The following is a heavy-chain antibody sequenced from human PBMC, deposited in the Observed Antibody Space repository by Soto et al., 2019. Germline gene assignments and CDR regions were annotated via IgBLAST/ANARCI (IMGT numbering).Heavy chain of an antibody. Sequence: QVQLQQWGAGLLKPSETLSLTCAVYGGSFSGYYWSWIRQPPGKGLEWIGEINHSGSTNYNPSLKSRGTISVDTSKNQFSLKLSSVTAADTAVYYCARGRGRSSAAALNNWGQGTLVTVSS. CDR1: GGSFSGYY. V-gene: IGHV4-34*01. J-gene: IGHJ4*02. CDR2: INHSGST. CDR3: ARGRGRSSAAALNN. D-gene: IGHD2-2*01.